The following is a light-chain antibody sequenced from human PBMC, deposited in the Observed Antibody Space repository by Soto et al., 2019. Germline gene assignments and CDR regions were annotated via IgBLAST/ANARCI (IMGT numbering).Light chain of an antibody. V-gene: IGKV1-8*01. CDR3: QQYKSYWT. CDR2: AAS. Sequence: IQMTHSPSSLSASTGDRVTITCRASQGISSYLAWYQQKPGKAPKLLIYAASTLQSGVPSRFSGSGSGTDFTLTISSMKPDDFATYYCQQYKSYWTFGQGTKVDIK. CDR1: QGISSY. J-gene: IGKJ1*01.